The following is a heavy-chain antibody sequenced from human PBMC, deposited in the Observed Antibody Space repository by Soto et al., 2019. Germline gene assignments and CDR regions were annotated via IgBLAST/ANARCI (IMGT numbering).Heavy chain of an antibody. J-gene: IGHJ4*02. V-gene: IGHV1-46*01. CDR2: INPSGGTT. CDR1: GYTFTAFF. D-gene: IGHD6-6*01. Sequence: ASVKVSCKASGYTFTAFFMHWVRQAPGKGLEWMGIINPSGGTTNYAQKFQGRVAMTWDTSTSTVYMDLSSLRSDDTAVYYCARAPYSSSSFFFDYWGPGTLVTVSS. CDR3: ARAPYSSSSFFFDY.